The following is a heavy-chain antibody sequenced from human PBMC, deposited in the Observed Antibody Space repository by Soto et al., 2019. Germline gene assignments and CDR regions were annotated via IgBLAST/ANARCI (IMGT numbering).Heavy chain of an antibody. CDR1: GGSISSGGYY. J-gene: IGHJ6*03. Sequence: SETLSLTCTVSGGSISSGGYYWSWIRQHPGKGLEWIGYIYYSGSTYYNPSLKSRVTISVDTSKNQFSLKLSSVTAADTAVYNCARGFAGEGGYYYYMDVWGKGTTVTVSS. D-gene: IGHD3-10*01. CDR3: ARGFAGEGGYYYYMDV. V-gene: IGHV4-31*03. CDR2: IYYSGST.